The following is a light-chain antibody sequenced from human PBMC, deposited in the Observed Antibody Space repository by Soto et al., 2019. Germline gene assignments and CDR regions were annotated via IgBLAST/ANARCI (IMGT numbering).Light chain of an antibody. Sequence: DIVLTQSPGPLSLSPGESAPLSCRASQRVGTYLAWYRQKPGQAPRLLIYTTSNRATDIPDRFSGSGSGTDFTLTINRLEPEEFAVYYCQHYGSSPWTVGQGTKVEIK. V-gene: IGKV3-20*01. CDR2: TTS. J-gene: IGKJ1*01. CDR3: QHYGSSPWT. CDR1: QRVGTY.